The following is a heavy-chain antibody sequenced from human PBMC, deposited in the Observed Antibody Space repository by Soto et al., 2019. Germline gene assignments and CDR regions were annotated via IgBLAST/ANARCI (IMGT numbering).Heavy chain of an antibody. Sequence: RGESLKISCKASGYKFTNYWINWVRQIPGKGLEWMGRIDPSNSYPNYSPSFQGLVTISADKSTSTAYLQWSRLKASDSAMYYCARPKARDVLDIWGQGTMVT. CDR1: GYKFTNYW. V-gene: IGHV5-10-1*01. CDR3: ARPKARDVLDI. J-gene: IGHJ3*02. CDR2: IDPSNSYP.